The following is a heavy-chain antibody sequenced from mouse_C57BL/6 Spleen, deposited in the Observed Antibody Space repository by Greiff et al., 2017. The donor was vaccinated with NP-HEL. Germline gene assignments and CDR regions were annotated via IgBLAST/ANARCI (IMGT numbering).Heavy chain of an antibody. CDR3: TAGVRTTVVRYFDV. J-gene: IGHJ1*03. D-gene: IGHD1-1*01. Sequence: EVMLVESGGGLVQPGGSMKLSCVASGFTFSNYWMNWVRQSPEKGLEWVAQIRLKSDNYATHYAESVKGRFTISRDDSKSSVYLQMNNLRAEDTGIYYCTAGVRTTVVRYFDVWGTGTTVTVSS. CDR1: GFTFSNYW. CDR2: IRLKSDNYAT. V-gene: IGHV6-3*01.